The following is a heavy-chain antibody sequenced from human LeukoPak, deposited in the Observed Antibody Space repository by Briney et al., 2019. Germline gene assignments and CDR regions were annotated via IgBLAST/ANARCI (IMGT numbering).Heavy chain of an antibody. CDR3: ARIGYTSSSLDY. CDR1: GFTFSNYW. Sequence: GGSLRLSCVASGFTFSNYWMTWVRQAPGKGLEWVANIKQDGTEKSYVDSVKGRVTISRDNARSSVYLQMNSLRTEDTAVYYCARIGYTSSSLDYWGQGTLVTVSS. J-gene: IGHJ4*02. D-gene: IGHD6-6*01. CDR2: IKQDGTEK. V-gene: IGHV3-7*01.